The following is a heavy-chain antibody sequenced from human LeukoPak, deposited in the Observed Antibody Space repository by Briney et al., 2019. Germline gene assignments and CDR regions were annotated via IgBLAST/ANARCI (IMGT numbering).Heavy chain of an antibody. V-gene: IGHV3-21*01. D-gene: IGHD2-2*01. CDR2: ISSSSSYI. CDR1: GFTFKTYT. Sequence: GGSLRLSCAASGFTFKTYTMHWVRQAPGMGLEWVSSISSSSSYIFYADSVKGRFTISRDNAKNSLYLQMNSLRAEDTAVYYCAREREYCSSTSCYYYYYYYMDVWGKGTTVTVSS. J-gene: IGHJ6*03. CDR3: AREREYCSSTSCYYYYYYYMDV.